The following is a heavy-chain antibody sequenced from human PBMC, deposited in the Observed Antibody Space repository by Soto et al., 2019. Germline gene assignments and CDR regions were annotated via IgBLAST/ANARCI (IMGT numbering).Heavy chain of an antibody. CDR3: ARDRPLSGHNYAWDY. CDR2: ISSSSSTI. J-gene: IGHJ4*02. CDR1: GFTFSSYS. Sequence: GGSLRLSCAASGFTFSSYSMNWVRQAQGKGLEWVSYISSSSSTIYYADSVKGRFTISRDNAKNSLYLQMNSLRDEDTAVYYCARDRPLSGHNYAWDYWGQGTLVTVSS. V-gene: IGHV3-48*02. D-gene: IGHD5-18*01.